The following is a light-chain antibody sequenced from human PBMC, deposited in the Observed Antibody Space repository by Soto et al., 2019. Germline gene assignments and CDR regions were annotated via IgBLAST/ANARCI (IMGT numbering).Light chain of an antibody. CDR1: QSVGSR. CDR3: TPSGTSQIS. CDR2: GEY. V-gene: IGKV3-20*01. Sequence: DIVLTQSPGTLSLSPVDGAIFSCWAIQSVGSRLAWYQQKPGHAHRLLISGEYSRATGIQDRFSGSGSATDFTLTIRRMEPEDFALYYCTPSGTSQISFGPGTRLEI. J-gene: IGKJ5*01.